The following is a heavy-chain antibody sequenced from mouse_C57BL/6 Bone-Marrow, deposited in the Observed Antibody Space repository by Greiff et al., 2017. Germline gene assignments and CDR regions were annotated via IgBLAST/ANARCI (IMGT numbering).Heavy chain of an antibody. D-gene: IGHD3-3*01. J-gene: IGHJ2*01. V-gene: IGHV1-72*01. CDR3: ARRAGTSIFGY. CDR1: GYTFTRYW. Sequence: QVQLQQPGAELVKPGASVKLSCKASGYTFTRYWMHWVKQRPGRGLEWIGRIDPNSGGTKYNEKFKSKATLTVDKPSSTAYMQLSRLTSGYSAVYYCARRAGTSIFGYWGQGTTLTVSS. CDR2: IDPNSGGT.